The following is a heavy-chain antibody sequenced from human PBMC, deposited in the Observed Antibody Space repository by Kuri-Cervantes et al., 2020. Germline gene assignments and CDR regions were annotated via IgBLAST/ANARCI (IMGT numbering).Heavy chain of an antibody. Sequence: LSLTCAASGFTFSSYAMHWVRQAPGKGLEWVAVISYDGSNKYYADSVKGRFTISRDNSKNTLYLQMNSLRAEDTAVYYCAKDRRAYCSSTSCYTGLFDYWGQGTLVTVSS. CDR3: AKDRRAYCSSTSCYTGLFDY. V-gene: IGHV3-30*04. CDR1: GFTFSSYA. D-gene: IGHD2-2*02. CDR2: ISYDGSNK. J-gene: IGHJ4*02.